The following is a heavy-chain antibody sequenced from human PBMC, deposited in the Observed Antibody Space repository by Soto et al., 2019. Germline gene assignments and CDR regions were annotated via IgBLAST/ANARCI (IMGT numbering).Heavy chain of an antibody. V-gene: IGHV1-2*02. D-gene: IGHD2-8*01. Sequence: QVQLVQSRAEVKKPGASVKVSCKASGYNFSGYYMHWVRQAPGQGLEWMGWINPKSGGTKYAQKFQGRVTLTRDTSISTVYMELSRLRSDDTAIYYCARTEGRSTRGDYWGQGTLVTVSS. CDR3: ARTEGRSTRGDY. CDR2: INPKSGGT. J-gene: IGHJ4*02. CDR1: GYNFSGYY.